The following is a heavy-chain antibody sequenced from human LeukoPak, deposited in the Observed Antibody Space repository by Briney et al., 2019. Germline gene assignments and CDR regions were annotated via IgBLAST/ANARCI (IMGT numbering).Heavy chain of an antibody. J-gene: IGHJ4*02. V-gene: IGHV3-30*18. CDR2: ISYDGSNK. CDR1: GFTFSSYG. CDR3: AKDPRNISSSSTGGDY. Sequence: PGGSLRLSCAASGFTFSSYGMHWVRQAPGKGLEWVAVISYDGSNKYYADSVKGRFTISRDSPKNMLYLQMNSLRAEDTAVYYCAKDPRNISSSSTGGDYWGQGTLVTVSS. D-gene: IGHD6-6*01.